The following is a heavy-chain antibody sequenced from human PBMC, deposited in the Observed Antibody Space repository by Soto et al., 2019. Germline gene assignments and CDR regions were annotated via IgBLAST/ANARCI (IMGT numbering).Heavy chain of an antibody. CDR2: IYWNDDT. CDR1: GFSLTTAGAG. D-gene: IGHD4-17*01. CDR3: AHRGYGNYPRDNWFDP. Sequence: QITLKESGPTLVKPTQTLTLTCTFSGFSLTTAGAGVGWIRQPPGKALEWLALIYWNDDTRYSPSLNSRLTITKDTSKNQVVLRMTYMDPVDTATYYCAHRGYGNYPRDNWFDPWGQGSLVIVSS. J-gene: IGHJ5*02. V-gene: IGHV2-5*01.